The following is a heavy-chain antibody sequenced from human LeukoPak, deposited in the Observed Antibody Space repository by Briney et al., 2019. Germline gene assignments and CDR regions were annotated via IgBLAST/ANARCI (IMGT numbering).Heavy chain of an antibody. J-gene: IGHJ4*02. D-gene: IGHD3-9*01. V-gene: IGHV4-30-2*01. CDR3: ARGYFGLFDY. CDR1: GGSISSGGYS. CDR2: IYHSGST. Sequence: PSQTLSLTCAVSGGSISSGGYSWSWIRQPPGKGLEWIGYIYHSGSTYYNPSLKSRVTISVDRSKNQFSLKLSSATAADTAVYYCARGYFGLFDYWGQGTLVTVSS.